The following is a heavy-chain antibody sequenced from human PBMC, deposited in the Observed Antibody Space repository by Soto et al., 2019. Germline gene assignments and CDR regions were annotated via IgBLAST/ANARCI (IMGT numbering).Heavy chain of an antibody. CDR1: GFTFSTYA. J-gene: IGHJ6*01. CDR3: GKDLHHSRGDFFTVRLNDLDM. D-gene: IGHD3-3*01. V-gene: IGHV3-30*18. Sequence: PGGSLRLSCAASGFTFSTYAMQWVRQAPGKGLEWLARMSYDGTNEYYADSMKGRFTISRDNSRNTLFLQINSLRVEETAVYYCGKDLHHSRGDFFTVRLNDLDMWAQGTTLTVSS. CDR2: MSYDGTNE.